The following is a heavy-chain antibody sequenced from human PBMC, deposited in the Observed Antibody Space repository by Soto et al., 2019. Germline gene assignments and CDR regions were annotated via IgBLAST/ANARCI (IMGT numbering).Heavy chain of an antibody. CDR1: GYTFSTYA. CDR3: ASPSYGSGSFY. J-gene: IGHJ4*02. Sequence: QVQLVQSGAEVKKPGASVKVSCKASGYTFSTYALHWVRQAPGQRLEWMGWINAGNGNTKYSQKFQGRVTFTRDTSARTAYMELSSLRSEDTAVYYCASPSYGSGSFYGGQGTLVTVSS. CDR2: INAGNGNT. V-gene: IGHV1-3*01. D-gene: IGHD3-10*01.